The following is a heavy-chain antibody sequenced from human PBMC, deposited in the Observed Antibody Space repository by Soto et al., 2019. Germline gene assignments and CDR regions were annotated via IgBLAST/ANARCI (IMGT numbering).Heavy chain of an antibody. D-gene: IGHD3-3*02. CDR2: IRYDGSNK. CDR3: ARDGLAGYDMDV. J-gene: IGHJ6*02. CDR1: GFTFSSYG. V-gene: IGHV3-33*01. Sequence: QVQLVESGGGVVQPGRSLRLSCVASGFTFSSYGMHWVRQAPGKGLEWVAVIRYDGSNKYYADSVKGRFTISRDNSKNTLYLQMNSLRAEDTAVYYCARDGLAGYDMDVWGQGTTVTVSS.